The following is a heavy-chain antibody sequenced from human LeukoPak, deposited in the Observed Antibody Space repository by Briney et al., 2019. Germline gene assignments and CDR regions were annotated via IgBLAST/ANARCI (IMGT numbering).Heavy chain of an antibody. CDR1: GYSFTSYW. D-gene: IGHD2-15*01. Sequence: GESLKISCKGSGYSFTSYWIGWVRQIPGKGLEWMGIIYPGDSDTRYSPSFQGQVTISVDKSISTAFLQWSSLKASDTAMYYCARHCRPAGPLDAFDIWGQGTMVTVSS. CDR3: ARHCRPAGPLDAFDI. V-gene: IGHV5-51*01. CDR2: IYPGDSDT. J-gene: IGHJ3*02.